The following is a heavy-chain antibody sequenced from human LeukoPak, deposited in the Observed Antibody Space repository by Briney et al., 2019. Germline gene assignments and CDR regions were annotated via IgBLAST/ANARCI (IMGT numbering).Heavy chain of an antibody. Sequence: ASVKVSCKASGYTFTSYYMHWVRQAPGQGLEWMGIINPSGGSTTYAQKFQGRVTMTRDTSTSTVYMELNSLRSEDTAVYYCARVSVGATTIAWFDLWGQGTLVTVSS. J-gene: IGHJ5*02. D-gene: IGHD1-26*01. CDR1: GYTFTSYY. CDR2: INPSGGST. V-gene: IGHV1-46*01. CDR3: ARVSVGATTIAWFDL.